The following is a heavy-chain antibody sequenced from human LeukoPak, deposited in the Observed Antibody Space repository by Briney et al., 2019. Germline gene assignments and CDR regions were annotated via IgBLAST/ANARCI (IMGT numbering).Heavy chain of an antibody. J-gene: IGHJ5*01. CDR3: ARDRNVVGADFDS. V-gene: IGHV3-30*02. D-gene: IGHD4/OR15-4a*01. CDR2: IHFDGSTK. Sequence: PGGSLRLSCAASGFTFSSYGMHWVRQAPGKGREWGAFIHFDGSTKYSGDSVKGRFPISRDNSNNTVYLHMNSLRPDDTAVYFCARDRNVVGADFDSWGQGTLVTVSS. CDR1: GFTFSSYG.